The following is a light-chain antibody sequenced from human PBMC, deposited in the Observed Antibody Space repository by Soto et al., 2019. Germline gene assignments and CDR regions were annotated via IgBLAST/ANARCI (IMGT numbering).Light chain of an antibody. V-gene: IGKV1-17*01. J-gene: IGKJ3*01. CDR1: QVISND. CDR3: LQYNTYPFT. Sequence: DIQMTQSPSSLSASVGDRVTITCRASQVISNDLDWYQQKPGKAPKRLIHAASSFQSGVPSRFSGSGSGREFTLTISSLQPEDSATYYCLQYNTYPFTFSPGTTVDIK. CDR2: AAS.